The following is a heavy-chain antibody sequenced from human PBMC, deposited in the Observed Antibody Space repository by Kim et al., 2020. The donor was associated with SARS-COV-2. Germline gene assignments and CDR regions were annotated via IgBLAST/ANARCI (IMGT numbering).Heavy chain of an antibody. CDR2: IYYSGST. CDR3: ARAYYYGSGSDDAFDI. J-gene: IGHJ3*02. Sequence: SETLSLTCTVSGGSISSSGYYWGWIRQPPGKGLEWIGSIYYSGSTYYNPSLKSRVTISVDTSKNQFSLKLSSVTAADTAVYYCARAYYYGSGSDDAFDIWGQGTMVTVSS. V-gene: IGHV4-39*01. D-gene: IGHD3-10*01. CDR1: GGSISSSGYY.